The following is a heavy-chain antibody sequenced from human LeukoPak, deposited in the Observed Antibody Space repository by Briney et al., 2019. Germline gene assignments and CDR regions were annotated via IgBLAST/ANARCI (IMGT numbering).Heavy chain of an antibody. D-gene: IGHD2-2*01. CDR2: ISSSGSTI. CDR1: GFTFSSYE. Sequence: GGSLRLSCAASGFTFSSYEMNWVRQAPGKGLEWVSYISSSGSTIYCADSVKGRFTISRDNAKNSLYLQMNSLRAEDTAVYYCARDMPVTPRFDLWGRGTLVTVSS. V-gene: IGHV3-48*03. CDR3: ARDMPVTPRFDL. J-gene: IGHJ2*01.